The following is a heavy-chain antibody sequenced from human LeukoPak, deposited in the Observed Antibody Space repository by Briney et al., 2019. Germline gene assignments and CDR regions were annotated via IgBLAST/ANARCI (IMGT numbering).Heavy chain of an antibody. D-gene: IGHD2-15*01. CDR2: VYYSGST. Sequence: PSETLSLTCTVSGGSITSSSYYWGWIRQPPGKGLEWIGSVYYSGSTYYNPSLKSRVTISVDTSKNQFSLKLSSVTAADTAVYYCAGETTPFDYWGQGTLVTVSS. CDR3: AGETTPFDY. J-gene: IGHJ4*02. V-gene: IGHV4-39*07. CDR1: GGSITSSSYY.